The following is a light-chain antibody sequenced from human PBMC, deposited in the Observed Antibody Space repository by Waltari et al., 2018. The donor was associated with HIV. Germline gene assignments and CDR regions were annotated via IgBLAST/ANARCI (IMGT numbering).Light chain of an antibody. CDR3: QSYDSTNHVV. Sequence: NFMLTQPHSVSESPGKTVTISCTGSSGSIGTNYVQWYQQRPGSAPTTVIYEDNRRLSGFPDRFAGSIDSSSNAASLTISGRKTEDEADYYCQSYDSTNHVVFGGGTKLTVL. CDR2: EDN. J-gene: IGLJ2*01. CDR1: SGSIGTNY. V-gene: IGLV6-57*02.